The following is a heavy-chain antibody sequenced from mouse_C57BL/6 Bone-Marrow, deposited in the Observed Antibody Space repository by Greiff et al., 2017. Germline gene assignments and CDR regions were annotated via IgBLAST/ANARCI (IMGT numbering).Heavy chain of an antibody. CDR3: AREFITPYWYFDV. CDR1: GFTFSDYY. Sequence: EVHLVESEGGLVQPGSSMKLSCTASGFTFSDYYMAWVRQVPEKGLEWVANINYDGSSTYYLDSLKSRFIISRDNAKNILYLQMSSLKSEDTATYYCAREFITPYWYFDVWGTGTTVTVSS. J-gene: IGHJ1*03. D-gene: IGHD1-1*01. V-gene: IGHV5-16*01. CDR2: INYDGSST.